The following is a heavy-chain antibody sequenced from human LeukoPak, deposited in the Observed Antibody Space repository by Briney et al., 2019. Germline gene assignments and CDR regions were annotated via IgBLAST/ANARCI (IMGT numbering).Heavy chain of an antibody. CDR3: AIRDCSGGSCYSVVA. Sequence: GESLQISCKGSGYRFTSYWIGWVRQMPGKGLEWMGIIYPGDSDTRYSPSFQGQVTISADKSISTAYLQWSSLKASDTAMYYCAIRDCSGGSCYSVVAWGQGTLVTVSS. J-gene: IGHJ5*02. CDR2: IYPGDSDT. CDR1: GYRFTSYW. V-gene: IGHV5-51*01. D-gene: IGHD2-15*01.